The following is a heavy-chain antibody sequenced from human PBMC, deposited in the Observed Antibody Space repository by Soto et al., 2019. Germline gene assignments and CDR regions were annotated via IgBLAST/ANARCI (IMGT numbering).Heavy chain of an antibody. CDR3: ARQAGGITIFGGWFDP. CDR1: DDSISSSSYY. V-gene: IGHV4-39*01. J-gene: IGHJ5*02. Sequence: SETLSLTCGVSDDSISSSSYYWGWIRQPPGKGLEWIGSIYYSGTTYYNPSLRSRVTISIDTSKNHFSLKVSSVTAADTAVYYCARQAGGITIFGGWFDPWGQGTLVT. D-gene: IGHD3-3*01. CDR2: IYYSGTT.